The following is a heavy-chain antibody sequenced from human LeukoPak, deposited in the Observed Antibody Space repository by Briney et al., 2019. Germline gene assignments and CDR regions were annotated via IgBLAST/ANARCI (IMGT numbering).Heavy chain of an antibody. Sequence: GSSVKVSCKASGGTFSSYAISWVRQAPGQGLEGMGRINPNSGGTNYAQKFQGRVTMTRDTSISTAYMELSRLRSDDTAVYYCARGGSYLPFDYWGQGTLVTVSS. V-gene: IGHV1-2*02. CDR1: GGTFSSYA. J-gene: IGHJ4*02. CDR2: INPNSGGT. CDR3: ARGGSYLPFDY. D-gene: IGHD1-26*01.